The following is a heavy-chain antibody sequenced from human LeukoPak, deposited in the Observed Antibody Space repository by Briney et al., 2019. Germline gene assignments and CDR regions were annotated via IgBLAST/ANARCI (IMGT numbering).Heavy chain of an antibody. J-gene: IGHJ4*02. V-gene: IGHV6-1*01. D-gene: IGHD5-18*01. Sequence: PSQTLSLTCAISGDSVSSNRAAWSWIRQSPSRGLEWLGRTYYRSKWYNEYALSVKSRITISPDTSKNHFSLQLNSVTPEDTAVYYCAGLSYTYVPIWGQGALVTVSS. CDR1: GDSVSSNRAA. CDR2: TYYRSKWYN. CDR3: AGLSYTYVPI.